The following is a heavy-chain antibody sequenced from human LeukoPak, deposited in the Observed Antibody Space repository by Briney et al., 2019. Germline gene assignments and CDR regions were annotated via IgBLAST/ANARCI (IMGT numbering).Heavy chain of an antibody. Sequence: GGSLRLSCAASGFTFSSYWMSWVRQAPGKGLEWVANIKQDGSEKYYVDSVKGRFTISRDNAKNSLYLQMNSLRAEDTAVYYCARANDNYYYYYMDVWGKGTTVTISS. CDR2: IKQDGSEK. D-gene: IGHD3-9*01. V-gene: IGHV3-7*01. J-gene: IGHJ6*03. CDR3: ARANDNYYYYYMDV. CDR1: GFTFSSYW.